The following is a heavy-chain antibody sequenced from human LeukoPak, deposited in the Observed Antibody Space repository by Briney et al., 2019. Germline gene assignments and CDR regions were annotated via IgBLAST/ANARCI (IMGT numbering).Heavy chain of an antibody. D-gene: IGHD6-6*01. CDR1: GFTFSSYG. CDR2: IRYDGSNK. Sequence: GGSLRLSCAASGFTFSSYGMHWVRQAPGKGLEWVAFIRYDGSNKYYADSVKGLFTISRDNSKNTLYLQMNSLRAEDTAVYYCAKAEYSSSKKSYYYYMDVWGKGTTVTVSS. CDR3: AKAEYSSSKKSYYYYMDV. V-gene: IGHV3-30*02. J-gene: IGHJ6*03.